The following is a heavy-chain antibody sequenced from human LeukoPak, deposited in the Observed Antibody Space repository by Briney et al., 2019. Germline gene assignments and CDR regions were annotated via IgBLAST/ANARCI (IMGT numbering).Heavy chain of an antibody. Sequence: GGSLRLSCAASGFTFSSYGMHWVRQAPGKGLEGVAFIRYDGSNKYYADSVKGRFTISRDNSKDTLYLQMTSLRAEDTAVYYCAKDFHDYSNYRYYSYYYMDVWGKGTTVTVSS. CDR2: IRYDGSNK. CDR3: AKDFHDYSNYRYYSYYYMDV. V-gene: IGHV3-30*02. D-gene: IGHD4-11*01. CDR1: GFTFSSYG. J-gene: IGHJ6*03.